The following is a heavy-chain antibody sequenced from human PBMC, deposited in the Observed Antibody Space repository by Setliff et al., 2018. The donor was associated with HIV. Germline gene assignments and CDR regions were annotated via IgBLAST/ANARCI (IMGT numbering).Heavy chain of an antibody. D-gene: IGHD3-3*01. CDR3: ARIFGDQGYYYGMDV. Sequence: SETLSLTCTVSGGSISSYYWSWIRQPPGKGLEWIGYIYYSGSTNYNPSLKSRVTISVDTSKNQFSLKLSSVIAADTAVYYCARIFGDQGYYYGMDVWGQGTTVAVSS. CDR2: IYYSGST. CDR1: GGSISSYY. J-gene: IGHJ6*02. V-gene: IGHV4-59*01.